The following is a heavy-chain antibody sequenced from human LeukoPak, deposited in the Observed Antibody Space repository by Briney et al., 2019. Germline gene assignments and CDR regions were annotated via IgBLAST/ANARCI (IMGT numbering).Heavy chain of an antibody. J-gene: IGHJ5*02. CDR3: ARGFSPGLRFDP. V-gene: IGHV4-38-2*01. CDR2: IYHSGST. D-gene: IGHD5-12*01. CDR1: GYSISSGYY. Sequence: SETLSLTCAVSGYSISSGYYWGWIRQPPGKGLEWIGSIYHSGSTYYNPPLKSRVTISVDTSKNQFSLKLSSVTAADTAVYYCARGFSPGLRFDPWGQGTLVTVSS.